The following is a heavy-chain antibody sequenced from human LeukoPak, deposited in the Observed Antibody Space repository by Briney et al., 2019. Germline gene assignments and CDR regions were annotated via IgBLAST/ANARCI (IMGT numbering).Heavy chain of an antibody. CDR1: GFTFSDYA. D-gene: IGHD1-26*01. CDR3: AKRGSYASGGFDY. Sequence: PGGSLRLSCAASGFTFSDYAMYWVRQAPGKGLEFVSGINSDGGSTYYANSVKGRFTVSRDNSKNTLYLQMNSLRVEDTAVYYCAKRGSYASGGFDYWGQGTLLTVSS. J-gene: IGHJ4*02. CDR2: INSDGGST. V-gene: IGHV3-64*01.